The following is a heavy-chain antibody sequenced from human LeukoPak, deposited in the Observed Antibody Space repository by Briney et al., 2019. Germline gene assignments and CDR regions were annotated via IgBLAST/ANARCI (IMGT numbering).Heavy chain of an antibody. D-gene: IGHD3-3*01. CDR2: IYYSGST. V-gene: IGHV4-39*01. J-gene: IGHJ4*02. CDR1: GGSISSSSYY. Sequence: PSETLSLTCTVSGGSISSSSYYWGWIRQPPGKGLEWIGSIYYSGSTYYNPSLKSRVTISVDTSKNQFSLKLSSVTAADTAVYYCARGWYYDFWSGPFHYYFDYWGQGTLVTVSS. CDR3: ARGWYYDFWSGPFHYYFDY.